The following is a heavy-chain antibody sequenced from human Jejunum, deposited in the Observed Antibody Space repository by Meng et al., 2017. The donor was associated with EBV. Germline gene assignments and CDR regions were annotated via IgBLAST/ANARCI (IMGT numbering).Heavy chain of an antibody. Sequence: QPPASGPSLSNPSESPSIISTVSSTSIRPTNNSSCWITQPQVKGLEWIATIYHSGNPFYNSSLESRVTISVGTSTNQFSLKVRSVTSAHTAVYYCARSRSTDATPNWFDPWGQELLVTVSS. J-gene: IGHJ5*02. D-gene: IGHD2-2*01. CDR1: STSIRPTNNS. CDR3: ARSRSTDATPNWFDP. V-gene: IGHV4-39*07. CDR2: IYHSGNP.